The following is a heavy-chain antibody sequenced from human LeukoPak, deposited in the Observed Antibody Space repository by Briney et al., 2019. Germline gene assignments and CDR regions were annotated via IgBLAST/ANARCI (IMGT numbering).Heavy chain of an antibody. V-gene: IGHV3-33*01. D-gene: IGHD6-19*01. J-gene: IGHJ4*02. CDR1: GFTFSSHG. CDR2: IRYDGSKK. Sequence: GRSLRLSCAASGFTFSSHGMHWVRQAPGKGLEWVATIRYDGSKKWYAESVRGRFTISRDNSKNTLFLQMNNLRVEDTAVYYCAREDSSGWYTAYWGQGTLVTVSS. CDR3: AREDSSGWYTAY.